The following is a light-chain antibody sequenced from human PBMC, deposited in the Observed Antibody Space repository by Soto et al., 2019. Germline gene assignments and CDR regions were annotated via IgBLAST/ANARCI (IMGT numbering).Light chain of an antibody. CDR2: DAS. CDR3: QHRHN. CDR1: QSVSRD. Sequence: DIVLTQSPATLSLSPGERATLSCRASQSVSRDFAWYQQKPGQAPRLLIYDASNRATGIPARFSGSGSGTDFTLTINSLQAEDFAVYYCQHRHNFGPGTKVDV. J-gene: IGKJ3*01. V-gene: IGKV3-11*01.